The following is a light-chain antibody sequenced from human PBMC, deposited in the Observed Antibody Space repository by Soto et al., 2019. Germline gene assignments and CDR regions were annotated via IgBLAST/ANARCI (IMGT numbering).Light chain of an antibody. J-gene: IGLJ2*01. CDR2: GNI. Sequence: QSVLTQPPSVSGAPGQRVTISCTGSSSNIGAGYDVHWYQQRPGTAPKLLIFGNINRPSGVPDRFSASKSGTSASLAISGLRSEDDADYYCAAWDDSLVVFGGGTKLTVL. V-gene: IGLV1-40*01. CDR3: AAWDDSLVV. CDR1: SSNIGAGYD.